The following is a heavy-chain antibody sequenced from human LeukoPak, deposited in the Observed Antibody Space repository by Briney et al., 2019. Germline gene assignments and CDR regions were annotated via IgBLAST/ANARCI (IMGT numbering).Heavy chain of an antibody. CDR1: GGFISSYY. Sequence: SETLSLTCTVSGGFISSYYWSWIRQPPGKGLEWIGYIYYSGSTNYNPSLKSRVTISVDTSKNQFSLKLSSVTAADTAVYYCARGLDGYNLAWGQGTLVTVSS. CDR3: ARGLDGYNLA. J-gene: IGHJ5*02. D-gene: IGHD5-24*01. CDR2: IYYSGST. V-gene: IGHV4-59*01.